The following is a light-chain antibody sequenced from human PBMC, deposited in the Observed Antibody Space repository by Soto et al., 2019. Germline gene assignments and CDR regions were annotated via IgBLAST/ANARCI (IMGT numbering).Light chain of an antibody. J-gene: IGKJ4*01. CDR3: QQYNTYPLT. CDR1: QSISTR. V-gene: IGKV1-5*03. Sequence: DIQMTQSPSTLSASVGDRVTITCRASQSISTRLAWYQQKPGKAPKLLIYKASSLEGGLPPRFSGSGSGTEFNITISSLQPDDFATYYCQQYNTYPLTFGGGTTVEIK. CDR2: KAS.